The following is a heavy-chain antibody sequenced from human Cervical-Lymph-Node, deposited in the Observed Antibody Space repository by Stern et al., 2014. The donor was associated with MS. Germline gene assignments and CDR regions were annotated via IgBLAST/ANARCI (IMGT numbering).Heavy chain of an antibody. J-gene: IGHJ4*02. Sequence: QVQLQESGPGLVKPSQTLSLTCTVSGGSISSGSYYWSWIRQPAGKGLEWIGRIYTSGSTNYNPSLKSRATISVDTSKNQFSLKLSSVTAADTAVYYCARAYGSGSSYYFDYWGQGTLVTVSS. CDR3: ARAYGSGSSYYFDY. V-gene: IGHV4-61*02. CDR2: IYTSGST. CDR1: GGSISSGSYY. D-gene: IGHD3-10*01.